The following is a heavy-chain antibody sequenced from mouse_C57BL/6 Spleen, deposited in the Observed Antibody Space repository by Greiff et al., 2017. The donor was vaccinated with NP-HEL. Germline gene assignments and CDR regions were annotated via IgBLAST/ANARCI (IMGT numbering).Heavy chain of an antibody. V-gene: IGHV1-59*01. CDR1: GYTFTSYW. D-gene: IGHD2-14*01. J-gene: IGHJ2*01. CDR2: IDPSDSYT. CDR3: ARRGGTDYFDY. Sequence: QVQLQQPGAELVRPGTSVKLSCKASGYTFTSYWMHWVKQRPGQGLEWIGVIDPSDSYTNYNQKFKGKATLTVDTSSSTAYMQLSSLTSEDSAVYYCARRGGTDYFDYWGQGTTLTVSS.